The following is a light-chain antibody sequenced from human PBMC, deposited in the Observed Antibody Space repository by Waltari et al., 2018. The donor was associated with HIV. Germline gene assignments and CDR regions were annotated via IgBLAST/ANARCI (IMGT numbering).Light chain of an antibody. CDR1: NSNIGSNT. Sequence: QSVLTQPPSASGTPGQRVTISCSGRNSNIGSNTVNWYQQLPGTAPKLLNYNNNPRPSGVSDRFSGSKSGTSASLAISGLQSEDEADYYCAAWDDSLNAHVLFGGGTKLTVL. CDR2: NNN. CDR3: AAWDDSLNAHVL. V-gene: IGLV1-44*01. J-gene: IGLJ2*01.